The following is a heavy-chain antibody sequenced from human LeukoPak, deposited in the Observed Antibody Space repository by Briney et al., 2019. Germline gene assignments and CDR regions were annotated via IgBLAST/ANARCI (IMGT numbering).Heavy chain of an antibody. CDR2: IAHDGSVK. J-gene: IGHJ1*01. Sequence: PGGSLRLSCAASTVTFRKYWMGWARQAPGKGLEWVANIAHDGSVKWYVDSVKGRFIISRDNARDSLYLQMNGLRVEDTAIYYCAFFVREPQNWGQGTLVTVSS. CDR3: AFFVREPQN. CDR1: TVTFRKYW. V-gene: IGHV3-7*01. D-gene: IGHD3-10*02.